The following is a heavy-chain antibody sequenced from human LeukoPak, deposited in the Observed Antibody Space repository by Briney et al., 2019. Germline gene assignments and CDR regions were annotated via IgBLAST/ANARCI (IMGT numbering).Heavy chain of an antibody. CDR2: ISSSSTYI. V-gene: IGHV3-21*01. D-gene: IGHD5-18*01. Sequence: GGSLRLSCAASGFTFSSYSMNWVRQTPGKGLEWVSSISSSSTYIYYADSVKGRFTISRDNAKNSLHLQMNSPRAEDTAVYYCAREPTAMILWGQGTLVTVSS. CDR3: AREPTAMIL. CDR1: GFTFSSYS. J-gene: IGHJ4*02.